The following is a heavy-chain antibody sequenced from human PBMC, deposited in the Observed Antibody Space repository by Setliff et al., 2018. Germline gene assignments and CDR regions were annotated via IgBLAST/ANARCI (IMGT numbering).Heavy chain of an antibody. D-gene: IGHD2-8*02. J-gene: IGHJ6*03. CDR3: AKGSASGGVYYYMDV. CDR2: IRYDGNNK. CDR1: GFTLYSYG. V-gene: IGHV3-30*02. Sequence: LRLSCVASGFTLYSYGMHWVRQAPGKGLEWVAYIRYDGNNKYYADSVKGRFTISRDNSKNTLYLQMNSLRAEDTALYYCAKGSASGGVYYYMDVWGKGTTVTVSS.